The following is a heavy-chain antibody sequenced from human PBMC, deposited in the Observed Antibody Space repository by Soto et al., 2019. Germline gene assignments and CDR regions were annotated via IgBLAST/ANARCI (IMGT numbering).Heavy chain of an antibody. CDR2: ISAYNGNT. CDR3: ARGRSIAVAGSSAVAFDI. V-gene: IGHV1-18*01. Sequence: GASVKVSCKASGYTFTSYGISWVRQAPGQGLEWMGWISAYNGNTNYAQKLQGRVTMTTDTSTSTAYMELRSLRSDDTAVYYCARGRSIAVAGSSAVAFDIWGQGTMVTVSS. D-gene: IGHD6-19*01. J-gene: IGHJ3*02. CDR1: GYTFTSYG.